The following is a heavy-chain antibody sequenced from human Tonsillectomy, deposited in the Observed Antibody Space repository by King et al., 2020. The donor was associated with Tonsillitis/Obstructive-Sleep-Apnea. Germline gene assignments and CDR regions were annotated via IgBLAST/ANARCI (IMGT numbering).Heavy chain of an antibody. CDR1: GYTFTRYY. CDR2: INTNTGNP. D-gene: IGHD1-1*01. Sequence: QLVQSGSELKKPGASVKDACKASGYTFTRYYMNWVRQAPGQGLEWMGNINTNTGNPTYVQGFTGRFVFSLDTSVSTTYLQISNLEAEDTAIYYCARGTDSPGVDYWGQGTLITVSS. J-gene: IGHJ4*02. V-gene: IGHV7-4-1*02. CDR3: ARGTDSPGVDY.